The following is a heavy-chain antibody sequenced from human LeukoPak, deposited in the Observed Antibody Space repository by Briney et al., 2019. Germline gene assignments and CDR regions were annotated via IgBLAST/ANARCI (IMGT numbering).Heavy chain of an antibody. CDR2: ISNNGGSS. Sequence: GGSLRLSCSASGFTFSAYAMYWVRQAPGRGLEYVSGISNNGGSSFYADSVKGRFTISRDNSKNTLYLQMSSLRAEDTAVYYCVKITSVTGGDCWGQGTRLTVSS. J-gene: IGHJ4*02. D-gene: IGHD1-1*01. V-gene: IGHV3-64D*09. CDR3: VKITSVTGGDC. CDR1: GFTFSAYA.